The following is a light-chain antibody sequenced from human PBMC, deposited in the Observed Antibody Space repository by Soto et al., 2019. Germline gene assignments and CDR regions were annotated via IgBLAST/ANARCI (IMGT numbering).Light chain of an antibody. CDR3: QRYGSSPPT. V-gene: IGKV3-20*01. J-gene: IGKJ4*01. CDR2: GAS. Sequence: EIVLTQSPGTLSLSPGERATLSCRASQSVSSNYLAWYQQRPGQAPRLLIYGASSRVTGIPDRFSGSGSGTDFTLTISRLEPEDFVVYYCQRYGSSPPTFGGGTKVEIK. CDR1: QSVSSNY.